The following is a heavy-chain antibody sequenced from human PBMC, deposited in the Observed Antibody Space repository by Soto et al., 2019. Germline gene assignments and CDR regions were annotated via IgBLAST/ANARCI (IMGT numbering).Heavy chain of an antibody. Sequence: GGSLRLSCAASGFTFSDYYMSWIRQAPGKGLEWVSYISSSSSYTNYADSVKGRFTISRDNAKNSLYLQMNSLRAEDTAVYYCARVEGIAAAGLNWFDPWGQGTLVTVSS. J-gene: IGHJ5*02. D-gene: IGHD6-13*01. CDR3: ARVEGIAAAGLNWFDP. CDR2: ISSSSSYT. CDR1: GFTFSDYY. V-gene: IGHV3-11*06.